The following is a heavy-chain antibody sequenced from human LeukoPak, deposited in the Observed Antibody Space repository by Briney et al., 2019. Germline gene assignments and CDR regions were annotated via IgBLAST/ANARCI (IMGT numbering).Heavy chain of an antibody. V-gene: IGHV4-34*01. CDR3: ARGPWWLRLWVAYFDY. CDR2: INHSGST. D-gene: IGHD5-12*01. Sequence: SETPSLTCAVYGGSFSGYYWSWIRQPPGKGLEWIGEINHSGSTNCNPSLKSRVTISVDTSKNQFSLKLSSVTAADTAVYYCARGPWWLRLWVAYFDYWGQGTLVTVSS. CDR1: GGSFSGYY. J-gene: IGHJ4*02.